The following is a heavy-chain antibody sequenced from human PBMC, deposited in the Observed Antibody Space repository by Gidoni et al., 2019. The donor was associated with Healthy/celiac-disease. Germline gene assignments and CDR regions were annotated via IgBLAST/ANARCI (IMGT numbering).Heavy chain of an antibody. CDR2: INHSGST. J-gene: IGHJ4*02. D-gene: IGHD1-26*01. CDR3: AVGKGYYFDY. CDR1: GGSFSGYY. V-gene: IGHV4-34*01. Sequence: QVQLQQWCAGLLKPSATLSLTYAVDGGSFSGYYWSWIRQPPGKGLEWIGEINHSGSTNYNPSLKSRVTISVDTSKNQFSRKLSSVTAADTAVYYCAVGKGYYFDYWGQGTLVTVSS.